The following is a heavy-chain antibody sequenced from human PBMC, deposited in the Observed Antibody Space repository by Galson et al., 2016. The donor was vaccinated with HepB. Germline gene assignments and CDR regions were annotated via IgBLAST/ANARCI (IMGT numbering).Heavy chain of an antibody. CDR2: IHYSGKT. CDR3: ARMGTEFDH. CDR1: GVPISGSDYH. Sequence: SETLSLTCTVSGVPISGSDYHWVWIRQPPGKGMEWLANIHYSGKTYYNPSLKSRITISVDTSKNQFSLKLSSVTAADTAISICARMGTEFDHWGQGTLATVPS. D-gene: IGHD2-8*02. J-gene: IGHJ4*01. V-gene: IGHV4-39*07.